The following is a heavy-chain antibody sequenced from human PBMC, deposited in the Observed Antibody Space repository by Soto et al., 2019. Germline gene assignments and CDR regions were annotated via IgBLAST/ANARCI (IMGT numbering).Heavy chain of an antibody. J-gene: IGHJ6*03. CDR2: MNPNSGNT. Sequence: ASVKVSCKASGYTFTSYDINWVRQATGQGLEWMGWMNPNSGNTGYAQKFQGRVTMTRNTSISTAYMELRSLRSEDTAVYYCARAHGHYYYMDVWGKGTTVTVSS. V-gene: IGHV1-8*01. CDR3: ARAHGHYYYMDV. CDR1: GYTFTSYD.